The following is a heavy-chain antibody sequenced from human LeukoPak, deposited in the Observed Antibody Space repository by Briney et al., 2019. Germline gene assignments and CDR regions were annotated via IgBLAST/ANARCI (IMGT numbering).Heavy chain of an antibody. J-gene: IGHJ4*02. CDR3: AEARCTTASCYFGGYYFNY. CDR2: ITSSSGST. V-gene: IGHV3-23*01. CDR1: GFSFSSYA. Sequence: PGGSLRLSCAASGFSFSSYAMSWVRQAPGKGLEWVSAITSSSGSTYYADSVKGRFTLSRDNSKNTLFLQMNSLRADDTAVYYCAEARCTTASCYFGGYYFNYWGQGTLVTVSS. D-gene: IGHD2-2*01.